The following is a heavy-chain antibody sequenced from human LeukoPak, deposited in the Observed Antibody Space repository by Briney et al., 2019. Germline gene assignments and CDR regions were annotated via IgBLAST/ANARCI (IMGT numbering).Heavy chain of an antibody. CDR3: ARSKWELRVKRSQGSSTYYMDV. Sequence: SETLSLTCAVYGGSFSGYYWSWIRQPPGKGLEWIGEINHSGSTNYNPSLKSRVTISVDTSKNQFSLKLSSVTAADTAVYYCARSKWELRVKRSQGSSTYYMDVWGKGTTVTISS. CDR1: GGSFSGYY. D-gene: IGHD1-26*01. V-gene: IGHV4-34*01. CDR2: INHSGST. J-gene: IGHJ6*03.